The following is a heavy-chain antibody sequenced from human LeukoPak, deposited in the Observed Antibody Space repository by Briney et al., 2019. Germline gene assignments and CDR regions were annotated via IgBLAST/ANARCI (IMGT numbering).Heavy chain of an antibody. CDR2: IYNSGST. D-gene: IGHD3-10*01. CDR1: GGSISSYY. CDR3: ARDSSYGEDY. V-gene: IGHV4-59*01. Sequence: PSETLSLTCTVSGGSISSYYWSWIRQPPGKGLEWIGYIYNSGSTNYNPSLKSRVAISVDTSKNQFSLKLSSVTAADTAVYYCARDSSYGEDYWGQGTLVTVSS. J-gene: IGHJ4*02.